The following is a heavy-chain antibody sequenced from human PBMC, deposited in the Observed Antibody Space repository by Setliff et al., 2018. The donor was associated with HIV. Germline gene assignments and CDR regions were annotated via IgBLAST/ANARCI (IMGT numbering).Heavy chain of an antibody. J-gene: IGHJ3*02. Sequence: GGSLRLSCVASGFTFSGFAMRWVRQAPGKGLEWVSAIGSSGDNIYYADSVKGRFTISRDNSMNTLYLQIDSLRPDDTAMYYCAKADTSNYDAFDIWGPGTMVTVSS. CDR3: AKADTSNYDAFDI. CDR2: IGSSGDNI. V-gene: IGHV3-23*01. D-gene: IGHD4-4*01. CDR1: GFTFSGFA.